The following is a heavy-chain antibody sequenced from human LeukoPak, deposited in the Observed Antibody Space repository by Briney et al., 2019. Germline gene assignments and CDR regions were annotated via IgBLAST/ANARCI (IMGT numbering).Heavy chain of an antibody. CDR3: AKESGYYHY. CDR1: GFTFGDYA. V-gene: IGHV3-53*01. Sequence: GGSLRLSCTASGFTFGDYAMSWVRQAPGKGLEWVSIIYGGGDTSYADSVKGRLTISRDNSKNTVYLQMNSLRAEDTAVYYCAKESGYYHYWGQGTLVTVSS. CDR2: IYGGGDT. J-gene: IGHJ4*02. D-gene: IGHD3-3*01.